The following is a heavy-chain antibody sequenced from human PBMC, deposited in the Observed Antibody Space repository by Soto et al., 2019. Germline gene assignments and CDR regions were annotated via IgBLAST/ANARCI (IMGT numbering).Heavy chain of an antibody. D-gene: IGHD2-21*01. J-gene: IGHJ4*02. Sequence: EVQLVESGGGLVQPGGSLRLSCAASGFTFSNYWMHWVRQVPGEGLLWVSRINGDGSGRSYADSVKGRFTVSRDNAKNPVYLQMNSLRAEDTAGYYWAGGDLAKGWSFADYWGQGTLVTVSS. V-gene: IGHV3-74*01. CDR1: GFTFSNYW. CDR3: AGGDLAKGWSFADY. CDR2: INGDGSGR.